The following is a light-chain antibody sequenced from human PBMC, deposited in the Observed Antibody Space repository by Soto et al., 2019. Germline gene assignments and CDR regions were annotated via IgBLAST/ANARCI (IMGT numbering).Light chain of an antibody. J-gene: IGLJ3*02. CDR3: SSYAGSSNWV. CDR1: SSDVGTYSY. Sequence: QSALTQPPSASGSPGQSVTISCTGTSSDVGTYSYVSWYQQYPGKAPKLMIYEVTKRPSGVPDRFSGSKSGNTASLTVSGLQAEDEADYYCSSYAGSSNWVFGGGTKLTFL. CDR2: EVT. V-gene: IGLV2-8*01.